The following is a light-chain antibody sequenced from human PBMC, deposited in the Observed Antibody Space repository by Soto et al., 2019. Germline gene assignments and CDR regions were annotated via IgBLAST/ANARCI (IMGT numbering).Light chain of an antibody. CDR3: SSYTSSSTPCV. CDR2: SNN. V-gene: IGLV1-44*01. J-gene: IGLJ1*01. CDR1: SSNIGSNT. Sequence: QSVLTQPPSASGTPGQRVTISCSGSSSNIGSNTVNWYQQLPGTAPKLLIYSNNQRPSGVSNRFSGSKSGNTASLTISGLQAEDEADYYCSSYTSSSTPCVFGTGTKLTVL.